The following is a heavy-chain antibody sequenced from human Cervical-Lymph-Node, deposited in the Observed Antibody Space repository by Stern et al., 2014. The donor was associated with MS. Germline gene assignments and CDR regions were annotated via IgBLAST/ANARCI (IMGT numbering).Heavy chain of an antibody. Sequence: EVQLVESGGGLVKPGGSLRLSCAASGFTFSSYSMNWVRQAPGKGLEWVSSISSSSSYIYYADSVKGRFTISRDNAKNSLYLQMNSLRAEDTAVYYCAREYCTNGVCYGCFDYWGQGTLVTVSS. CDR2: ISSSSSYI. J-gene: IGHJ4*02. V-gene: IGHV3-21*01. CDR3: AREYCTNGVCYGCFDY. D-gene: IGHD2-8*01. CDR1: GFTFSSYS.